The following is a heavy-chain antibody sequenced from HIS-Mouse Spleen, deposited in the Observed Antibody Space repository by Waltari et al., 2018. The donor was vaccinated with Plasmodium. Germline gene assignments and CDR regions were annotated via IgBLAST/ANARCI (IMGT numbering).Heavy chain of an antibody. CDR3: ARGRRIVVVTAPRGFFDY. D-gene: IGHD2-21*02. J-gene: IGHJ4*02. CDR1: GGSFSGYY. Sequence: QVQLQQWGAGLLKPSETLSLTCAVYGGSFSGYYWSWIRQPPGKGLEWIGEINHSGSTHYNPSLKSRVTISVDTAKNQLSLKRISVTAADTAVYYCARGRRIVVVTAPRGFFDYWGQGTLVTVSS. CDR2: INHSGST. V-gene: IGHV4-34*01.